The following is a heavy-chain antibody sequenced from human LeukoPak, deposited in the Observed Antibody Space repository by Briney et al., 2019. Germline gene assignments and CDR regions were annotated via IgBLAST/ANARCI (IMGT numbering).Heavy chain of an antibody. V-gene: IGHV3-23*01. J-gene: IGHJ4*02. CDR3: AKGGSVGTTTYFDY. CDR1: GFTFPIYA. CDR2: ISARGDNT. D-gene: IGHD1/OR15-1a*01. Sequence: GGSLRLSCAASGFTFPIYAMYWVRQAPGKGLEWVSSISARGDNTFYADSVRGRFTVSRGNSKNTLSLQLNSLRAEDTAIYYCAKGGSVGTTTYFDYWGQGTLVTVSS.